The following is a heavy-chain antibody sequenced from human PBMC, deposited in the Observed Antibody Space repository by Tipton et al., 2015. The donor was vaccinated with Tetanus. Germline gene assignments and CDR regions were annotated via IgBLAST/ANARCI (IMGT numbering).Heavy chain of an antibody. CDR2: ISSTSSYI. Sequence: SLRLSCAVSGFIFGNYRMNWVRQAPGKGLEWVASISSTSSYIYYADSVKGRFTISRDNTKNSLYLQMNSLRVEDTAVYFCASGSSLDYWGQGSLVTVSS. CDR3: ASGSSLDY. V-gene: IGHV3-21*01. J-gene: IGHJ4*02. D-gene: IGHD6-6*01. CDR1: GFIFGNYR.